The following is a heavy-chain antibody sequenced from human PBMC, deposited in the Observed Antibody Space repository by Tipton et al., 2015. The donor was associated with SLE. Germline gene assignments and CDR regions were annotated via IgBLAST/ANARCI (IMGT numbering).Heavy chain of an antibody. D-gene: IGHD3-3*01. V-gene: IGHV4-39*07. J-gene: IGHJ4*02. CDR1: GGSISSSSYY. CDR3: ARVSRFLEMGYFDY. CDR2: IYYSGST. Sequence: GLVKPSETLSLTCTVSGGSISSSSYYWGWIRQPPGKGLEWIGSIYYSGSTYYNPSLKSRVTISVDTSKNQFSLKLSSVTAADTAVYYCARVSRFLEMGYFDYWGQGTLVTVSS.